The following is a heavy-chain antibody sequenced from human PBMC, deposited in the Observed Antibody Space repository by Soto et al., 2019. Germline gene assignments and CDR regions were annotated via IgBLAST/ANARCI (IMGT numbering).Heavy chain of an antibody. CDR1: GGSISSYY. CDR2: IYYSGST. V-gene: IGHV4-59*08. Sequence: ETLSLTCTVSGGSISSYYWSWIRQPPGKGLEWIGYIYYSGSTNYNPSLKSRVTISVDTSKNQFSLKLSSVTAADTAVYYCARLHWGYDFWSGYSTVGWFDPWGQGTLVTVSS. CDR3: ARLHWGYDFWSGYSTVGWFDP. J-gene: IGHJ5*02. D-gene: IGHD3-3*01.